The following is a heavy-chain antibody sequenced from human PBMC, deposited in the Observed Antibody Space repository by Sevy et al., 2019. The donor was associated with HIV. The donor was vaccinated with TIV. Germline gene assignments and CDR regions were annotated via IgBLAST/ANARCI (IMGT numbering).Heavy chain of an antibody. V-gene: IGHV4-39*01. CDR1: GDSINSSAYY. CDR3: ARLISGWYAGLFHFDY. J-gene: IGHJ4*02. CDR2: IFYSGDT. D-gene: IGHD6-19*01. Sequence: SETLSLTCTVSGDSINSSAYYWGWIRQPPGKGLEWIGSIFYSGDTYYSSSLKSRITISVDTSNNLFSLRLSSVTAADTAVYYCARLISGWYAGLFHFDYWGQGTLVTVSS.